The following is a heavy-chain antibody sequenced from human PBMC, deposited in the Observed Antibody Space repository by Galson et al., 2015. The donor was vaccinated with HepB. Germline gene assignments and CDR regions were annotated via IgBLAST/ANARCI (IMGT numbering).Heavy chain of an antibody. V-gene: IGHV3-48*03. CDR1: GFTFSSYD. CDR3: ARSLPSLRYFDERGYQYGMDV. J-gene: IGHJ6*02. Sequence: SLRLSCAASGFTFSSYDVNWVRQAPGKGLEWVSYISSSDSSIYYADSVKGRFTISRDNAKNSLYLQMNSLRAEDTAVYHCARSLPSLRYFDERGYQYGMDVWGHGTTVTVSS. CDR2: ISSSDSSI. D-gene: IGHD3-9*01.